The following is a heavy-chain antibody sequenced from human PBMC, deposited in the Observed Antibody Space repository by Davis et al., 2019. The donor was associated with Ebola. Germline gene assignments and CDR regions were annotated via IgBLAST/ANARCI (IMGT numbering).Heavy chain of an antibody. CDR3: ASSVTTWLSY. CDR2: INPSGGST. J-gene: IGHJ4*02. CDR1: GYTFTSYY. D-gene: IGHD4-11*01. Sequence: ASVKVSCKASGYTFTSYYMHWVRQAPGQGLEWMGIINPSGGSTSYAQKFQGRVTMTRDTSTGTVYMELSSLRSEDTAVYYCASSVTTWLSYWGQGTLVTVSS. V-gene: IGHV1-46*03.